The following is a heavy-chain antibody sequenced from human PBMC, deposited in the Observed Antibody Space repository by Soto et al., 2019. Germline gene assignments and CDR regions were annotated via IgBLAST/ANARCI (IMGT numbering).Heavy chain of an antibody. J-gene: IGHJ3*02. CDR3: ARDLVGATYDAFDI. Sequence: GGSLRLSCAASGFTFSDYYMSWIRQAPGKGLEWGSYISSSSSYTNYADYVKGRFTISRDNAKNSLYLQMNSLRAEDTAVYYCARDLVGATYDAFDIWGQGTMVTVSS. CDR1: GFTFSDYY. CDR2: ISSSSSYT. D-gene: IGHD1-26*01. V-gene: IGHV3-11*05.